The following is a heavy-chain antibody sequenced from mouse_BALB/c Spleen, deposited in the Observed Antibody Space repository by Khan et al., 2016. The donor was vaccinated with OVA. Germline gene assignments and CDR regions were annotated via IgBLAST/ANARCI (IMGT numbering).Heavy chain of an antibody. D-gene: IGHD1-1*02. V-gene: IGHV1-5*01. J-gene: IGHJ2*01. Sequence: VRLQQSGTVLARPGASVKMSCKASGYTFTNYWMHWVKQRPGQGLEWIGTIYPGNSDTNYNQKFTGKAKLTAVTSTSTAYMELSSLTNVDSAVFCLARHGLGCYEIRNYWGQGTTLTVSS. CDR3: ARHGLGCYEIRNY. CDR2: IYPGNSDT. CDR1: GYTFTNYW.